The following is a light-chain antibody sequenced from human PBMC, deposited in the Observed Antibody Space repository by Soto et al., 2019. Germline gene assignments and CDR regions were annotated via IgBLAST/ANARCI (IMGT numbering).Light chain of an antibody. CDR2: TND. CDR3: GSWDDSMNRYV. CDR1: KSNVGSTT. Sequence: QSVLTQPPSASATPGQSVTIGCSGRKSNVGSTTVSWYQQRPRTAPRLLIHTNDQRPSGVPDRFSGSKSGSSASLAISGLQSEDEAEYYCGSWDDSMNRYVLGSGTKVTGL. V-gene: IGLV1-44*01. J-gene: IGLJ1*01.